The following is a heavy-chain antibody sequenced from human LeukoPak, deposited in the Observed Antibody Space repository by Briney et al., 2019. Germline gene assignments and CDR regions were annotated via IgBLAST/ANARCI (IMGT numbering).Heavy chain of an antibody. Sequence: GGSLRLSCAASGFTFSSYSMNWVRQAPGKGLEWVSYISSSSSTIYYADSVKGRFTISRDNAKNSLYLQMNSLRAEDTAVYYCAREAVTPRVDFDYWGQGTLVTVSS. J-gene: IGHJ4*02. D-gene: IGHD6-19*01. V-gene: IGHV3-48*04. CDR3: AREAVTPRVDFDY. CDR1: GFTFSSYS. CDR2: ISSSSSTI.